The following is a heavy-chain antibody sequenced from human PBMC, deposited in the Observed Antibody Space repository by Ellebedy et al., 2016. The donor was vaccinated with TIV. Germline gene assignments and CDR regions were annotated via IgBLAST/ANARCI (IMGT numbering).Heavy chain of an antibody. CDR2: TYYRSRWSS. CDR3: TREVAGTFDY. J-gene: IGHJ4*02. D-gene: IGHD6-19*01. V-gene: IGHV6-1*01. CDR1: GDRVSSNSAA. Sequence: SQTLSLTCAISGDRVSSNSAAWNWIRQSPSRGLEWLGRTYYRSRWSSDYAVSVKSRISINPDTSKNQFSLQLNSVSPGDTAVYYYTREVAGTFDYWGQGTLVTVSS.